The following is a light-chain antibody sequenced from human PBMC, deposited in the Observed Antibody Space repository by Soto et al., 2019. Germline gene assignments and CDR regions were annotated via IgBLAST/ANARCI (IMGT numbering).Light chain of an antibody. V-gene: IGKV1-39*01. CDR1: QSVSTY. J-gene: IGKJ1*01. CDR3: QQTYSTPPT. CDR2: AAS. Sequence: DIQMTQSPSSLSASVGDRVTITCRASQSVSTYLNWYQQKAGLAPKLLISAASTVQSGIPARFSGSGSGTEFTLTISSLQPEDFATYYCQQTYSTPPTFGQGTKVDNK.